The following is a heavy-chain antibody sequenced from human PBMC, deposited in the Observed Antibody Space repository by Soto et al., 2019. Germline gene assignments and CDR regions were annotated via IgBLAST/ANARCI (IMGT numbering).Heavy chain of an antibody. D-gene: IGHD2-2*01. CDR2: TYYRSKWYN. Sequence: PSQTLSLTCAISGDSVSSNSAAWNWIRQSPSRGLEWLGRTYYRSKWYNDYAVSVKSRITINPDTSKNQFSLQLNSVTPEDTAVYYCARISIVLVPAVTRRDAFDIWGQGTMVTVSS. CDR1: GDSVSSNSAA. CDR3: ARISIVLVPAVTRRDAFDI. J-gene: IGHJ3*02. V-gene: IGHV6-1*01.